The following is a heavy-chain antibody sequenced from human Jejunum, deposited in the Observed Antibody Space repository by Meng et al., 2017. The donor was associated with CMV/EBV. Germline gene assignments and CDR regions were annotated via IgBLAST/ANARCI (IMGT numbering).Heavy chain of an antibody. V-gene: IGHV1-2*02. D-gene: IGHD6-6*01. CDR1: GYTVTDYY. J-gene: IGHJ4*02. CDR2: INPNTGGT. Sequence: KASGYTVTDYYIHWVRQAPGQGLEWMGWINPNTGGTVSAQKFQGRVTMTRYTSISTAYMELSSLRSDDTAVYYCARFIPAPQGGDYWGQGTLVTVSS. CDR3: ARFIPAPQGGDY.